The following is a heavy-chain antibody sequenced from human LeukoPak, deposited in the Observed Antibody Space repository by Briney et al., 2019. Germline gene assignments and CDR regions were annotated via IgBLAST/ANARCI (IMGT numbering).Heavy chain of an antibody. CDR3: ATQRLATVAPIDN. D-gene: IGHD4-23*01. Sequence: PSETLSLTCTVSGVSITSGNYYWDWIRQPPGQGLEWIGSMYYTGNTYYNPSLKSRVTLSLDTSKNHFSLRLSSLTAADTAVYYCATQRLATVAPIDNWGQGTLVTVSS. J-gene: IGHJ4*02. V-gene: IGHV4-39*01. CDR1: GVSITSGNYY. CDR2: MYYTGNT.